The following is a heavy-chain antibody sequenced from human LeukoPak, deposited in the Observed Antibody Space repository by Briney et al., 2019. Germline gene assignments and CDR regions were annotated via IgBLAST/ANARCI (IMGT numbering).Heavy chain of an antibody. D-gene: IGHD3-10*01. J-gene: IGHJ6*03. Sequence: GGSLRLSCAASGFTFSSYWMHWVRQAPGKGLVWVSRINTDGSTTNYADSVKGRFTISRDNAENTLYLQMNSLRAEDTAVYYCAKVGAFGEFDLYYYYYYMDVWGKGTTVTVSS. CDR2: INTDGSTT. V-gene: IGHV3-74*01. CDR1: GFTFSSYW. CDR3: AKVGAFGEFDLYYYYYYMDV.